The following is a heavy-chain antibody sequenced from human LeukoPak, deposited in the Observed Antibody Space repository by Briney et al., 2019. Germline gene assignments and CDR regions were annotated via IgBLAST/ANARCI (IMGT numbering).Heavy chain of an antibody. J-gene: IGHJ4*01. CDR2: IYYSGST. D-gene: IGHD1-26*01. CDR1: GVSISSSYYY. CDR3: AKSGGYGLIDY. Sequence: SETLSLTCIVSGVSISSSYYYWGWIRQPPGKGLEWIGSIYYSGSTYYNSSLKSRVTISIDTSKNQVSLNLTSMTAADTAVYYCAKSGGYGLIDYWGQGTLVTVSS. V-gene: IGHV4-39*01.